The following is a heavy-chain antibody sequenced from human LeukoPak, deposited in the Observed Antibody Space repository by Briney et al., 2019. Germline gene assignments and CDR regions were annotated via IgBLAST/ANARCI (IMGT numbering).Heavy chain of an antibody. CDR2: IYYSGST. CDR1: GGSISSGGYY. V-gene: IGHV4-31*03. CDR3: ARARCSSTSCYTHWFDP. J-gene: IGHJ5*02. D-gene: IGHD2-2*02. Sequence: SETLSLTCTVSGGSISSGGYYWSWIRQHPGKGLEWIGYIYYSGSTYYNPSLKSRVTISVDTSKNQFSLKLSSVTAADTAVYYCARARCSSTSCYTHWFDPWGQETLVTVSS.